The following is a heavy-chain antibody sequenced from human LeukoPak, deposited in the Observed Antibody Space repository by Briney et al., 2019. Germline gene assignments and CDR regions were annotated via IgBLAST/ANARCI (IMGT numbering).Heavy chain of an antibody. D-gene: IGHD6-13*01. CDR2: IYHSGST. CDR1: GGSISSGGYY. J-gene: IGHJ4*02. CDR3: ASMEGAAAVSDY. V-gene: IGHV4-30-2*01. Sequence: SQTLSLTCTVSGGSISSGGYYWSWIRQPPGKGLEWIGYIYHSGSTYYNPSLKSRVTISVDTSKNQFSLKLSSVTAADTAVYYCASMEGAAAVSDYWGQGTLVTVSS.